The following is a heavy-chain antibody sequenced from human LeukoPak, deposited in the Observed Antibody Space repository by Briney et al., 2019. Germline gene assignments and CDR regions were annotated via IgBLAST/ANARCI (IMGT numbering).Heavy chain of an antibody. V-gene: IGHV3-30*02. J-gene: IGHJ6*03. CDR1: GFTFSSYG. CDR3: ARDLSAAGTYYYYYMDV. Sequence: GGSLRLSCAASGFTFSSYGMHWVRQAPGKGLEWVAFIRYDGSNKYYADSVKGRFTISRDNAKNSLYLQMNSLRAEDTAVYYCARDLSAAGTYYYYYMDVWGKGTTVTVSS. CDR2: IRYDGSNK. D-gene: IGHD6-13*01.